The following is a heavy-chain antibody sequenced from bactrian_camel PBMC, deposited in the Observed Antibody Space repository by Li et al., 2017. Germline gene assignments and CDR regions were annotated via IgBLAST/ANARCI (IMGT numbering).Heavy chain of an antibody. CDR2: IYTEGDTP. V-gene: IGHV3S1*01. J-gene: IGHJ4*01. CDR3: GAGDSIYCSDYCVCASTN. CDR1: NYKYNTAS. Sequence: HVQLVESGGGSVQPGGSLTLSYATSNYKYNTASIAWFRQAPGKVREGVAAIYTEGDTPIYADSVKGRFTISKDNNKYTLYLQMDNLKSEDTAMYYCGAGDSIYCSDYCVCASTNWGQGTQVTVS. D-gene: IGHD1*01.